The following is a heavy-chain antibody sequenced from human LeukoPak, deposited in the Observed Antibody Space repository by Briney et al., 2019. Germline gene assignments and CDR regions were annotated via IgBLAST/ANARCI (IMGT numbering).Heavy chain of an antibody. CDR1: GGSISSYY. CDR2: IYYSGST. CDR3: ARVPFIAAAGTENWFDP. J-gene: IGHJ5*02. Sequence: SETLSLTCTVSGGSISSYYWSWTRQPPGKGLEWIGYIYYSGSTNYNPSLKSRVTISVDTSKNQFSLKLSSVTAADTAVYYCARVPFIAAAGTENWFDPWGQGTLVTVSS. V-gene: IGHV4-59*01. D-gene: IGHD6-13*01.